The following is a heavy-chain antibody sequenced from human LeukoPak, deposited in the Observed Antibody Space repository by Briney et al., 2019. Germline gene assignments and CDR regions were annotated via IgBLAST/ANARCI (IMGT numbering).Heavy chain of an antibody. CDR1: VGSISGTIYY. D-gene: IGHD3-10*01. Sequence: TSSDTLSLTRTDSVGSISGTIYYWGSIRQPPGKGLEWIGSIYYSGSTYYNPSLKSRVTISVDTSKNQFSLKLNSVTATDTAVYYCARHYGPWGQGTLVTVSS. CDR3: ARHYGP. CDR2: IYYSGST. V-gene: IGHV4-39*01. J-gene: IGHJ4*02.